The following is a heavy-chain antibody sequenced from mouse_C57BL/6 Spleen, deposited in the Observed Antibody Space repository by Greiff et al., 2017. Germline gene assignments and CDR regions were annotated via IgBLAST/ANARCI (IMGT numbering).Heavy chain of an antibody. CDR3: ARVKEGSSFFDD. CDR1: GYAFSSSW. J-gene: IGHJ2*01. V-gene: IGHV1-82*01. D-gene: IGHD1-1*01. Sequence: QVQLQQSGPELVKPGASVKISCKASGYAFSSSWLNWVKQRPGKGLEWIGRIYPGDGDTNYHGKFKGKATLTADKSSSTAYMQLSSLPSEDAAVYFCARVKEGSSFFDDWGQGTTLTVSS. CDR2: IYPGDGDT.